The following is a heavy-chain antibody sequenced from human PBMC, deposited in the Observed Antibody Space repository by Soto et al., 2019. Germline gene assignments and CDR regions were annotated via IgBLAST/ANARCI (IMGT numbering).Heavy chain of an antibody. Sequence: QITLKESGPTLVKPTQTLTLTCTFSGFSLSTSGVGVGWIRQPPGKALEWLALIYWDDDKRYSPSLKGRLTITQDPSKNQVVLTITNMDPVDTATYDCPHSTGYYRGWGQGTLVTVPS. V-gene: IGHV2-5*02. D-gene: IGHD3-9*01. CDR2: IYWDDDK. CDR1: GFSLSTSGVG. CDR3: PHSTGYYRG. J-gene: IGHJ4*02.